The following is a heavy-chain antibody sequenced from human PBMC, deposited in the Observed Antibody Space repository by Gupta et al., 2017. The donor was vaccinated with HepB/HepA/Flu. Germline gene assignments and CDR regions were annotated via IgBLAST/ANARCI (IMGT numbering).Heavy chain of an antibody. J-gene: IGHJ4*02. CDR1: GGSFSAYY. CDR3: ARGPANGDHDNYFDF. D-gene: IGHD4-17*01. V-gene: IGHV4-34*01. CDR2: IYYSGST. Sequence: QVQLQQWGAGLLKPSETLSLTCAVYGGSFSAYYWSWIRQPPGKRLEWIGEIYYSGSTTYNPSLKSRVSMSVDTSKNQFSLKLSSVTAADTAVYYCARGPANGDHDNYFDFWGQGTLVTVSS.